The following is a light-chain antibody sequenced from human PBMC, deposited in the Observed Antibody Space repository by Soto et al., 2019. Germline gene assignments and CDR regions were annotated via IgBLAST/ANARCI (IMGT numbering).Light chain of an antibody. CDR2: GIS. Sequence: EVVMTQSPATLSVSPGKRATLSCRASQTVGKNYLAWYQQKPGQAPRLLIYGISARATGIPARFSGSGSGTEFTLTINSRQSEDFAVYYCQQYTNWPITFGQGTRLEIK. CDR3: QQYTNWPIT. J-gene: IGKJ5*01. V-gene: IGKV3-15*01. CDR1: QTVGKN.